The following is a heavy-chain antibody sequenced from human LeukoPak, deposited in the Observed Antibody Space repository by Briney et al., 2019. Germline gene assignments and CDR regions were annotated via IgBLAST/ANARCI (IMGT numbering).Heavy chain of an antibody. J-gene: IGHJ3*02. Sequence: GGSLRLSCAASGFTFSSYAMSWVRQAPGKGLEWVSAISGSGGSTYYADSVKGRFTISRDNAKNSLYLQMNSLRAEDTAVYYCARDFPTYYDFWSGSNDAFDIWGQGTMVTVSS. V-gene: IGHV3-23*01. D-gene: IGHD3-3*01. CDR2: ISGSGGST. CDR3: ARDFPTYYDFWSGSNDAFDI. CDR1: GFTFSSYA.